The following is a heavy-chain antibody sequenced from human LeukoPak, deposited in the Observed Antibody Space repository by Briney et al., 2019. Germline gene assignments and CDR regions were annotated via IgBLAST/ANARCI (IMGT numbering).Heavy chain of an antibody. CDR1: GFTFSSYA. Sequence: GGSLRLSCAASGFTFSSYAMSWVRQAPGKGLEWVSAISGSGGSTYYADSVKGRFTISRDNSKNTLYLQMNSLRAEDTAVYYCAKDKPRLSRIAAPTNGYWGQGTLVTVSS. CDR3: AKDKPRLSRIAAPTNGY. J-gene: IGHJ4*02. D-gene: IGHD6-6*01. V-gene: IGHV3-23*01. CDR2: ISGSGGST.